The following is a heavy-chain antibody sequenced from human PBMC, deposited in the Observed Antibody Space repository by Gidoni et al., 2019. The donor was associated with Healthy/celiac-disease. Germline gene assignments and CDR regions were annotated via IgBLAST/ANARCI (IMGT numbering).Heavy chain of an antibody. CDR2: ISWNSGSI. D-gene: IGHD6-13*01. J-gene: IGHJ3*02. CDR1: GFTFDDYA. Sequence: EVQLVESGGGLVQPGRSLRLSCAASGFTFDDYAMHWVRQAPGKGLEWVSGISWNSGSIGYADSVKGRFTISRDNAKNSLYLQMNSLRAEDTALYYCAKDRYSRTKHAFDIWGQGTMVTVSS. V-gene: IGHV3-9*01. CDR3: AKDRYSRTKHAFDI.